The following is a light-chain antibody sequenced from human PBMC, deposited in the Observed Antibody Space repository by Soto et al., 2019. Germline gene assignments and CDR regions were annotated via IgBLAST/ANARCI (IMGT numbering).Light chain of an antibody. CDR1: SSDVGDYEH. V-gene: IGLV2-14*01. CDR2: EVT. J-gene: IGLJ1*01. CDR3: SSYTNINTRACV. Sequence: QSVLTQPPSVSGSPGQSVTISCTVTSSDVGDYEHVSWYQQHPGKAPKLIIYEVTDRPSGVSNRFSGSKSGNTASLTISGLQAEDEAEYYCSSYTNINTRACVFGTGTKVTVL.